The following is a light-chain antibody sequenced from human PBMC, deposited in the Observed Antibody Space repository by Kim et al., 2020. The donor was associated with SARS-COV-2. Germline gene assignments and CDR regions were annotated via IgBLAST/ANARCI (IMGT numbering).Light chain of an antibody. J-gene: IGLJ3*02. CDR2: SKN. Sequence: ALGRTVRITCLGASLRNYYASWYQQKPGQAPVLVIYSKNNRPSGIPDRFSGSSSGNTASLTITGAQAEDEADYYCNSRDSSNNHWVFGGGTQLTVL. CDR3: NSRDSSNNHWV. CDR1: SLRNYY. V-gene: IGLV3-19*01.